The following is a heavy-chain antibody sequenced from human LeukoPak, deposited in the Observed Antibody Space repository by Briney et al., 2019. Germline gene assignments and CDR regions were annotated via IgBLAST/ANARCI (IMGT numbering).Heavy chain of an antibody. J-gene: IGHJ4*02. V-gene: IGHV3-7*01. CDR3: ARDSDIVVVPAAWYYFDY. Sequence: GGSLRLSCAASGFTFSSYWMSWGRQAPGKGLEWVANIKQDGSEKYYVDSVKGRFTISRDNAKNSLYLQMNSLRAEDTAVYYCARDSDIVVVPAAWYYFDYWGQGTLVTVSS. CDR1: GFTFSSYW. D-gene: IGHD2-2*01. CDR2: IKQDGSEK.